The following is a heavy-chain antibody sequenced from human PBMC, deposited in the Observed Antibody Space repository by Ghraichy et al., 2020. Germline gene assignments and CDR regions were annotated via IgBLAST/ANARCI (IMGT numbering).Heavy chain of an antibody. D-gene: IGHD3-22*01. CDR3: ARDEYYYDSSGYDHRWFDP. CDR1: GGSVSSGSYY. CDR2: IYYSGST. Sequence: SETLSLTCTVSGGSVSSGSYYWSWIRQPPGKGLEWIGYIYYSGSTNYNPSLKSRVTISVDTSKNQFSLKLSSVTAADTAMYYCARDEYYYDSSGYDHRWFDPWGQGTLVTVSS. V-gene: IGHV4-61*01. J-gene: IGHJ5*02.